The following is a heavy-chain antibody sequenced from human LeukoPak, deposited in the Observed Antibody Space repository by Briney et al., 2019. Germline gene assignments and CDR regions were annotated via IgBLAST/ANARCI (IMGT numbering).Heavy chain of an antibody. CDR1: GLTFSSYG. Sequence: GGSLRLSCAASGLTFSSYGMHWVRQAPGKGLEWVAVISYDGSNKYYADSVKGRFTISRDNSKNTLYVQMNSLRAEDTAVYYCAKDSSGYFEYFQHWGQGTLVTVSS. D-gene: IGHD3-22*01. J-gene: IGHJ1*01. CDR3: AKDSSGYFEYFQH. V-gene: IGHV3-30*18. CDR2: ISYDGSNK.